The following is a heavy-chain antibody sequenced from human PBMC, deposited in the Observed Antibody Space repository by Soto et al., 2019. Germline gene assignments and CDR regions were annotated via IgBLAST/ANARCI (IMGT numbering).Heavy chain of an antibody. CDR1: GFTFSSYA. CDR3: AKRGGSSGYYTQIDY. Sequence: GGSLRLSCAASGFTFSSYAMSWVRQAPGKGLEWVSAISGSGGSTYYADSVKGRFTISRDNSKNTLYLQMNSLRAEDTAVYYCAKRGGSSGYYTQIDYWGQGTLVTVSS. V-gene: IGHV3-23*01. D-gene: IGHD3-22*01. CDR2: ISGSGGST. J-gene: IGHJ4*02.